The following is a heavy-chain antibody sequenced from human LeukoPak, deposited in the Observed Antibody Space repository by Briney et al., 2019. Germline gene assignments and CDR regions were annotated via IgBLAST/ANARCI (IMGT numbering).Heavy chain of an antibody. Sequence: SETLSLTCAVYGGSFSGYYWSWIRQPPGKVLEWIGEINHSGSTNYNPSLKSRVTISVDTSKNQFSLKLSSVTAADTAVYYCARDRQYRTKGYYYYYMDVWGKGTTVTISS. CDR1: GGSFSGYY. J-gene: IGHJ6*03. D-gene: IGHD1-1*01. CDR2: INHSGST. CDR3: ARDRQYRTKGYYYYYMDV. V-gene: IGHV4-34*01.